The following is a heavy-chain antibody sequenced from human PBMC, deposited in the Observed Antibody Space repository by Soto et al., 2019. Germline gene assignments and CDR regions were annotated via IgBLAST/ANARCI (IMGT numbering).Heavy chain of an antibody. CDR3: ARVIYDDGSQNWFDS. CDR1: GGSVNSGGYY. V-gene: IGHV4-31*03. Sequence: PSETLSLTCTVSGGSVNSGGYYWAWIRQHPGKGLEWIGYIYYSGSTYYNPSLKSRVTISLDTSKNQFSLRLSSVTAADTAVYYCARVIYDDGSQNWFDSWGQGTQVTVS. CDR2: IYYSGST. D-gene: IGHD4-17*01. J-gene: IGHJ5*01.